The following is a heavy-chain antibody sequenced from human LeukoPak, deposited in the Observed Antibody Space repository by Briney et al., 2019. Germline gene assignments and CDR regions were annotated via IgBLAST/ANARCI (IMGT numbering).Heavy chain of an antibody. D-gene: IGHD6-13*01. CDR3: AKGGGYSSSWYLYFDY. CDR1: GFIFDDYA. J-gene: IGHJ4*02. CDR2: ISWNSGSI. V-gene: IGHV3-9*01. Sequence: GGSLRLSCAASGFIFDDYAMHWVRQAPGKGLEWVSGISWNSGSIGYADSVKGRFTISRDNAKNSLYLQMNSLRAEDTALYYCAKGGGYSSSWYLYFDYWGQGTLVTVSS.